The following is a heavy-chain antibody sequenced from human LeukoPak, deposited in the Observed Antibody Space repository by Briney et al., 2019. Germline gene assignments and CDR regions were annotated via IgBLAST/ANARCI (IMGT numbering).Heavy chain of an antibody. V-gene: IGHV3-15*01. CDR3: TTDYRGSLRF. D-gene: IGHD1-26*01. CDR1: GLTFSDAW. Sequence: GGCLRLSCAASGLTFSDAWMNWVRQAPGKGLEWVGRIKGKIDGGTTAYGALVKDRFTISRDDSKNTLYLQMNSLKTEDTGVYFCTTDYRGSLRFWGQGTLVTVSS. J-gene: IGHJ4*02. CDR2: IKGKIDGGTT.